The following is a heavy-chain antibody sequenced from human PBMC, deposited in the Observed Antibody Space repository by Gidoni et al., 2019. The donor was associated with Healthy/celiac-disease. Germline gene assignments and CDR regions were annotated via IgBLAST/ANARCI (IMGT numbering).Heavy chain of an antibody. D-gene: IGHD4-17*01. Sequence: QVQLQESGPGLVKPSETLSLTCTVSGGSISSYYWSWIRQPPGKGLEWIGYIYYSGSTNYNPSLKSRVTISVDTSKNQFSLKLSSVTAADTAVYYCARDRDYGDPDAFDIWSQGTMVTVSS. CDR3: ARDRDYGDPDAFDI. V-gene: IGHV4-59*01. CDR1: GGSISSYY. CDR2: IYYSGST. J-gene: IGHJ3*02.